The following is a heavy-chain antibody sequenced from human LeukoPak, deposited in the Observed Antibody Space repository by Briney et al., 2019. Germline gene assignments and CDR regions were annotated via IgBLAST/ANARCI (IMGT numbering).Heavy chain of an antibody. V-gene: IGHV3-64D*09. CDR1: GFPFSSYA. J-gene: IGHJ6*02. D-gene: IGHD2-15*01. Sequence: GGSVRLSCSASGFPFSSYAMHWVRQAPGKGLEYVSAISDSGGSTYYADSVKGRFAISRDNSKNTLYLQMSSLRAEDTAVYFCVRGYSFGPYGMDVWGQGTTVTVSS. CDR2: ISDSGGST. CDR3: VRGYSFGPYGMDV.